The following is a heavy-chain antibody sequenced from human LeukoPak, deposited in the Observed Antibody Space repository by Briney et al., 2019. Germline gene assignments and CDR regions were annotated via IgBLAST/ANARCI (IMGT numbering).Heavy chain of an antibody. Sequence: ASVKVSCKASGYTFTSYDINWVRQATGQGLEWMGWMNPNSGNTGYAQKFQGRVTMTRNTSISTAYMELSSLRSEDTAVYYCASGATVTTLYYYGMDVWGQGTTVTVSS. J-gene: IGHJ6*02. CDR2: MNPNSGNT. CDR3: ASGATVTTLYYYGMDV. V-gene: IGHV1-8*01. CDR1: GYTFTSYD. D-gene: IGHD4-17*01.